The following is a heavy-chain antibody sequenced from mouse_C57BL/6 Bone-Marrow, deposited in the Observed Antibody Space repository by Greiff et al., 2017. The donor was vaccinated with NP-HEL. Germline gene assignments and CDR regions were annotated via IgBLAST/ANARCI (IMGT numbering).Heavy chain of an antibody. J-gene: IGHJ4*01. V-gene: IGHV5-6*01. CDR1: GFTFSSYG. Sequence: EVKLVESGGDLVKPGGSLKLSCAASGFTFSSYGMSWVRQTPDKRLEWVATISSGGSYTYYPDSVKGRFTISRDNAKNTLYLQMSSLKSEDTAMYYCARTYYDYNAMDYWGQGTSVTVSS. CDR2: ISSGGSYT. CDR3: ARTYYDYNAMDY. D-gene: IGHD2-10*01.